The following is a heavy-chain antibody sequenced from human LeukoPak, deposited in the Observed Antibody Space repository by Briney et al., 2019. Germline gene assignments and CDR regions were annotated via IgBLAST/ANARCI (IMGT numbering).Heavy chain of an antibody. CDR1: GGSVSTSDYY. Sequence: SETLSLTCTVSGGSVSTSDYYWGWIRQSPVKGLEWIGDVFYTGKTNYNPSLRGRATISIDTSKNQFSLKLTYVTATDSAVYYCARVFDSWGQGTLVTVSS. J-gene: IGHJ4*02. CDR3: ARVFDS. CDR2: VFYTGKT. V-gene: IGHV4-39*07.